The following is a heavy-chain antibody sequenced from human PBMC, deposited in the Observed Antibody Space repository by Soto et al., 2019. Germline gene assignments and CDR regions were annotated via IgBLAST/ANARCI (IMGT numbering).Heavy chain of an antibody. Sequence: GGSLRLSCAASGFTFNNYAMNWVRQAPGKGLEWVSVISGSGGRTYYGDSVKGRFTISRDNSKNTLYLQMNSLRAEDTAVYYCAKDGKREYYYDSSGFYGMDVWGQGTTVTVSS. J-gene: IGHJ6*02. CDR1: GFTFNNYA. CDR2: ISGSGGRT. CDR3: AKDGKREYYYDSSGFYGMDV. V-gene: IGHV3-23*01. D-gene: IGHD3-22*01.